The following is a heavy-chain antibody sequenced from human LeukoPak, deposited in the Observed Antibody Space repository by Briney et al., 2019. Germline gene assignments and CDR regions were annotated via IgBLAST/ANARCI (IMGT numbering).Heavy chain of an antibody. Sequence: GSLRLSCAASGVTFSSYGMSWVRQPPGQGLEWIGEISLSGLTNYNPSLKSRVTMSLDKSKNHLSLNLTSVTAADTAVYYCSRESGAFSPFGYWGQGTLVTVSS. D-gene: IGHD1-26*01. CDR1: GVTFSSYGM. CDR3: SRESGAFSPFGY. V-gene: IGHV4-4*02. J-gene: IGHJ4*02. CDR2: ISLSGLT.